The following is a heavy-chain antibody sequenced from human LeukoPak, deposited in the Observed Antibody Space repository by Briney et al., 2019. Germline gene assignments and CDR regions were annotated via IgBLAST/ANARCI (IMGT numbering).Heavy chain of an antibody. CDR3: ARGAGSGSYYPLDY. CDR2: INHSGGT. J-gene: IGHJ4*02. V-gene: IGHV4-34*01. Sequence: SETLSLTCAVYGGSFSGYYWSWIRQPPGKGLEWIGEINHSGGTNYNPFLKSRVTISVDTSKNQFSLKLSSVTAADTAVYYCARGAGSGSYYPLDYWGQGTLVTVSS. CDR1: GGSFSGYY. D-gene: IGHD3-10*01.